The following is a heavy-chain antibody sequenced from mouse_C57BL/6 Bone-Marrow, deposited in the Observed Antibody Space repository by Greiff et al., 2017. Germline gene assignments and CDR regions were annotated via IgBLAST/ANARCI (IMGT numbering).Heavy chain of an antibody. D-gene: IGHD2-5*01. CDR1: GFTFSSYA. J-gene: IGHJ1*03. Sequence: EVKVVESGGGLVKPGGSLKLSCAASGFTFSSYAMSWVRQTPEKRLEWVATISDGGSYTYYPDNVKGRFTISRDNAKNNLYLQMSHLKSEDTSMYYCARERGYYSNYNWYFDVWGTGTTVTVSS. CDR2: ISDGGSYT. V-gene: IGHV5-4*01. CDR3: ARERGYYSNYNWYFDV.